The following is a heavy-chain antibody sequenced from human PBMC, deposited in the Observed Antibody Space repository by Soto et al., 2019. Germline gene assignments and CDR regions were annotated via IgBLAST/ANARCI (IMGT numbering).Heavy chain of an antibody. CDR2: IWYDGSNK. CDR1: GFTFSSYG. D-gene: IGHD3-3*01. J-gene: IGHJ4*02. CDR3: ARDFYDFWSGYSPAFDY. Sequence: GGSLRLSCAASGFTFSSYGMHWVRQAPGKGLEWVAVIWYDGSNKYYADSVKGRFTISRDNSKNTLYLQMNSLRAEDTAVYYCARDFYDFWSGYSPAFDYWGQGTLVTVSS. V-gene: IGHV3-33*01.